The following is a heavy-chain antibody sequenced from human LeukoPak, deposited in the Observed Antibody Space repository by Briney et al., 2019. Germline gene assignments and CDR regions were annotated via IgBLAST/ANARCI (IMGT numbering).Heavy chain of an antibody. J-gene: IGHJ3*02. Sequence: GGSLRLSCAASGFTVSSNYMSWVRQAPGKGLEWVSVIYSGGSTYYADSVKGRFTISRDNSKNTLYLQMNSLRAEDTAVYYCARDGGVEMATRGAFDIWGQGTMVTVSS. V-gene: IGHV3-66*01. CDR2: IYSGGST. CDR3: ARDGGVEMATRGAFDI. D-gene: IGHD5-24*01. CDR1: GFTVSSNY.